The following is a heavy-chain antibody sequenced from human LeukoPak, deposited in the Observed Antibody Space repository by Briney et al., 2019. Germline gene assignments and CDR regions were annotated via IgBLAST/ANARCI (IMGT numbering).Heavy chain of an antibody. J-gene: IGHJ4*02. V-gene: IGHV4-30-2*01. Sequence: PSETLSLTCTVSGGSISSGGYYWSWIRQPPGKGLEWIGYIYHSGSTYYNPSLKSRVTISVDRSKNQFSLKLSSVTAADTAVYYCATRGREYQLLYWGQGTLVTVSS. D-gene: IGHD2-2*01. CDR3: ATRGREYQLLY. CDR1: GGSISSGGYY. CDR2: IYHSGST.